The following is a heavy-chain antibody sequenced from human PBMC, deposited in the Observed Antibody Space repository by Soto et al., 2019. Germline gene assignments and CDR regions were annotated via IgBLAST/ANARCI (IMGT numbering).Heavy chain of an antibody. CDR1: GGSISSYY. V-gene: IGHV4-4*07. CDR2: IYTSGST. D-gene: IGHD6-13*01. J-gene: IGHJ5*02. Sequence: QVQLQESGPGLVKPSETLSLTCTVSGGSISSYYWSWIRQPAGKGLEWIGRIYTSGSTNYNPSLKSRVTMSVDTSKNQFSLTLSSVTAADTAVYYCAREIQQQLVLNWFDPWGQGTLVTVSS. CDR3: AREIQQQLVLNWFDP.